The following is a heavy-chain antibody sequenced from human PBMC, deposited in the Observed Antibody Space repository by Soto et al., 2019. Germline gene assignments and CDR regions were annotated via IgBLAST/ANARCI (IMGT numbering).Heavy chain of an antibody. CDR1: GFRFSNYG. Sequence: SLILSCAASGFRFSNYGMHWVRQPPGKGLEWVAVIWDDGSNKYYEDSVKGRFTISRDNSRNILYLELNSLRVEDTAVYYCARAPQPRGYGRQFLDPSGQGTLVTVYS. CDR2: IWDDGSNK. CDR3: ARAPQPRGYGRQFLDP. V-gene: IGHV3-33*01. D-gene: IGHD5-12*01. J-gene: IGHJ5*02.